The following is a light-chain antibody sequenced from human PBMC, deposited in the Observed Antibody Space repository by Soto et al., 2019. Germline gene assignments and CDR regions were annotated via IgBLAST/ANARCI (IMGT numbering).Light chain of an antibody. CDR1: RSVRSY. V-gene: IGKV3-11*01. J-gene: IGKJ5*01. CDR3: QQRYAWPPIT. Sequence: EIVLTQSPATLSLSPGERATLSCRASRSVRSYLAWYQQKPRQAPRLLIYDASNRAAGIPARFRGSGSETDFTLTISNLEPEDFAVYYCQQRYAWPPITFGQGTRLEIK. CDR2: DAS.